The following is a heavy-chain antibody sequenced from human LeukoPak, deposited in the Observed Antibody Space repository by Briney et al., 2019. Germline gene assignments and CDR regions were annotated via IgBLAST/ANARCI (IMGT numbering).Heavy chain of an antibody. Sequence: KPSETLSLTCTVSGGSISSYYWSWIRQPAGKGLEWIGRIYTSGSTNYNPSLKSRVTMSVVTSKNQFSLKLSSVTAAGTAVYYCARGVGNMIVFRSHDWYFDLWGRGTLVTVSS. CDR2: IYTSGST. CDR3: ARGVGNMIVFRSHDWYFDL. V-gene: IGHV4-4*07. D-gene: IGHD3-22*01. CDR1: GGSISSYY. J-gene: IGHJ2*01.